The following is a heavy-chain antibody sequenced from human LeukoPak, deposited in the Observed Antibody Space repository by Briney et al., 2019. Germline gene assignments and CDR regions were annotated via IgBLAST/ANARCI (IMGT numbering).Heavy chain of an antibody. Sequence: SETPSLTCAVYGGSFSGYYWSWIRQPPGKGLEWIGEINHSGSTNYNPSLKSRVTISVDTSKNQFSLKLSSVTAADTAVYYCARDRDSSSWYRDAFDIWGQGTMVTVSS. CDR2: INHSGST. CDR1: GGSFSGYY. CDR3: ARDRDSSSWYRDAFDI. D-gene: IGHD6-13*01. J-gene: IGHJ3*02. V-gene: IGHV4-34*01.